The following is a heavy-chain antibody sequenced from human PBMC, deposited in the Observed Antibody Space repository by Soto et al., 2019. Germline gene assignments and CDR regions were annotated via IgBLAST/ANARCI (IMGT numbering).Heavy chain of an antibody. Sequence: QVQLVESGGGVVQPGRSLRLSCAASGFTFSSYGMHWVRQAPGKGLEWVAVIWYDGSNKYYADSVKGRFTISRDNSKNTLYMQMNSRGAEDMAVDYWARADKAMGTGFWGQGTLVTVSS. CDR1: GFTFSSYG. CDR2: IWYDGSNK. V-gene: IGHV3-33*01. CDR3: ARADKAMGTGF. D-gene: IGHD5-18*01. J-gene: IGHJ4*02.